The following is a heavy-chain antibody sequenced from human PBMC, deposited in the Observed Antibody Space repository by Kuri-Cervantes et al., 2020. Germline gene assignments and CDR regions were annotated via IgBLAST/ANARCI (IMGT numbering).Heavy chain of an antibody. Sequence: ASVKVSCKASGYTFTSYGISWVRQAPGQGLEWMGWISAYNGNTNYAQKLQGRVTMTTDTSTSTAYMELRSLRSDDTAVYYCARVAQAGLRWSGSGYYLDYWGQGTLVTVSS. V-gene: IGHV1-18*01. CDR3: ARVAQAGLRWSGSGYYLDY. CDR2: ISAYNGNT. J-gene: IGHJ4*02. D-gene: IGHD4-23*01. CDR1: GYTFTSYG.